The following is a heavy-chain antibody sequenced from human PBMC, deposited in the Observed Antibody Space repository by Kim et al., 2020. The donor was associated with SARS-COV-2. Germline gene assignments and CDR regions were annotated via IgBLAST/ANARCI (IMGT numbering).Heavy chain of an antibody. CDR3: ARGRTTRRWFDT. Sequence: KYNPPLKRRVTISVDTSKNQFSLNLSSATAADTAVYYCARGRTTRRWFDTWGQGTLVTVSS. J-gene: IGHJ5*02. V-gene: IGHV4-34*01. D-gene: IGHD4-17*01.